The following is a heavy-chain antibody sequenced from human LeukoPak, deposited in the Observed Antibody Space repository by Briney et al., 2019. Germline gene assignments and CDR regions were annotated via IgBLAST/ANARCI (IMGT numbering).Heavy chain of an antibody. D-gene: IGHD3-10*01. CDR1: GGSISSSSYY. CDR2: IYYSGST. Sequence: SETLSLTCTVSGGSISSSSYYWGWIRQPPGKGLEWIGSIYYSGSTYYNPSLKSRVTISVDTSKNQFSLKLSSVTAADTAVYYCARVNSPLLWFGESSGYWGQGTLVTVSS. CDR3: ARVNSPLLWFGESSGY. J-gene: IGHJ4*02. V-gene: IGHV4-39*07.